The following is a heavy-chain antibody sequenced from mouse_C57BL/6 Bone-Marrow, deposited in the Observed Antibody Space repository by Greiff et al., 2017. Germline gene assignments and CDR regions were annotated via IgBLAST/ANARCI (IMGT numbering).Heavy chain of an antibody. J-gene: IGHJ2*01. V-gene: IGHV1-15*01. Sequence: VKLVESGAELVRPGASVTLSCKASGYTFTDYEMHWVKQTPVHGLEWIGAIDPETGGTAYNQKFKGKAILTADKSSSTAYMELRSLTSEDSAVYYCTRRGSSYNYWGQGTTRTVSS. CDR2: IDPETGGT. CDR1: GYTFTDYE. D-gene: IGHD1-1*01. CDR3: TRRGSSYNY.